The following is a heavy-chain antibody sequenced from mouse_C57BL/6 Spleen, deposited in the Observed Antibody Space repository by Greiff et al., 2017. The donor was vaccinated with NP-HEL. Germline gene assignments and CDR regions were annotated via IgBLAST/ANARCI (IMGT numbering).Heavy chain of an antibody. CDR2: IYPGDGDT. D-gene: IGHD2-3*01. Sequence: VQLQQSGPELVKPGASVKISCKASGYAFSSSWMNWVKQRPGKGLEWIGRIYPGDGDTNYNGKFKGKATLTADKSSSTAYMQLSSLTSEDSAVYFCARGGWKERYFDVWGTGTTVTVSS. CDR1: GYAFSSSW. CDR3: ARGGWKERYFDV. J-gene: IGHJ1*03. V-gene: IGHV1-82*01.